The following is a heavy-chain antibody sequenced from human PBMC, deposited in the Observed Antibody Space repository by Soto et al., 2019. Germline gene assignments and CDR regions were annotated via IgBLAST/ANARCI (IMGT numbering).Heavy chain of an antibody. CDR2: INHSGSST. CDR1: GWSLSGYF. J-gene: IGHJ5*02. CDR3: ARGYYDRSGYYLDP. D-gene: IGHD3-22*01. V-gene: IGHV4-34*01. Sequence: SETLSLTCDGYGWSLSGYFWSWIRQSPGKGLEWIGEINHSGSSTNYNPSLKGRVTMSVDTSKKQFSLHLTSVTVADTAVYYCARGYYDRSGYYLDPWGQGILVTVSS.